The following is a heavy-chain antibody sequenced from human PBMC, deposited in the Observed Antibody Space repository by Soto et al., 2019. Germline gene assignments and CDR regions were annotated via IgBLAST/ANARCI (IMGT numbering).Heavy chain of an antibody. CDR3: TTGIYYDILTGYHNVAY. V-gene: IGHV3-48*03. D-gene: IGHD3-9*01. CDR2: INPSGRTI. CDR1: GFTFSSFE. Sequence: GGSLRLSCVASGFTFSSFEMNWIRQAPGKGPEWIAVINPSGRTISYADSVKGRFTISRDNDENSVYLQINSLKTEDTAVYYCTTGIYYDILTGYHNVAYWGQGALVTVSS. J-gene: IGHJ4*02.